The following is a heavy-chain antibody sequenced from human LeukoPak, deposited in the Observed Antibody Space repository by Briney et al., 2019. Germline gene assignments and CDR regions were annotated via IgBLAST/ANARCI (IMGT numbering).Heavy chain of an antibody. CDR3: ARVVLVVVPAAMSSFDP. D-gene: IGHD2-2*01. CDR1: GGTFSSYA. Sequence: ASVKVSCKASGGTFSSYAISWVRQAPGQGLEWMGRIIPILGIANYAQKFQGRVTITADKSTSAAYMELSSLRSEDTAVYYCARVVLVVVPAAMSSFDPWGQGTLVTVSS. CDR2: IIPILGIA. V-gene: IGHV1-69*04. J-gene: IGHJ5*02.